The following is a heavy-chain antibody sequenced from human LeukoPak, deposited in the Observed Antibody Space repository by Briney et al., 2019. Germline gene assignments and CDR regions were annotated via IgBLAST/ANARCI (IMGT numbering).Heavy chain of an antibody. CDR1: GGSISSGGYY. CDR2: IYYSGST. D-gene: IGHD6-13*01. V-gene: IGHV4-31*03. J-gene: IGHJ3*02. Sequence: PSETLSLTCTVSGGSISSGGYYCSWIRQHPGKGLEWIGYIYYSGSTYYNPSLQSRVTISVDTSKNQFSLKLSSVTAADTAVYYCARDYSSSWYVNAFDIWGQGTMVTVSS. CDR3: ARDYSSSWYVNAFDI.